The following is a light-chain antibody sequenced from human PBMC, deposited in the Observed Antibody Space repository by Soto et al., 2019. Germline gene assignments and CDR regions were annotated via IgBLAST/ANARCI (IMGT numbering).Light chain of an antibody. V-gene: IGKV3-20*01. CDR3: QQYGSSPWT. Sequence: EIVLTQSPDTLSLSPGERATLSCRASQSVSSSYLAWYQQTPGQAPRLLIYGASSRATGIPDRFSGSGSGTDFTLTISRLEPEDFAVYYCQQYGSSPWTFGQGTKVEIE. J-gene: IGKJ1*01. CDR2: GAS. CDR1: QSVSSSY.